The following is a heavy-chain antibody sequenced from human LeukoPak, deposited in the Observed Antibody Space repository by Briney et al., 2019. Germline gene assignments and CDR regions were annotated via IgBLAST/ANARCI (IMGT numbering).Heavy chain of an antibody. CDR3: ARGSIVGATFDYFDY. V-gene: IGHV1-2*02. D-gene: IGHD1-26*01. Sequence: ASVKVSCKASGYTFIGYYMHWVRQAPGQGLEWMGWINPNSGGTNCAQKFQGRVTMTRDTSISTAYMDLSRLRSDDTAVYYCARGSIVGATFDYFDYWGQGTLVTVSS. J-gene: IGHJ4*02. CDR2: INPNSGGT. CDR1: GYTFIGYY.